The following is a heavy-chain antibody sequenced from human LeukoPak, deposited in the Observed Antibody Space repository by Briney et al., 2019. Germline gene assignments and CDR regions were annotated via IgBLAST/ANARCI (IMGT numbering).Heavy chain of an antibody. CDR3: AREGTGYSSSWYDY. J-gene: IGHJ4*02. Sequence: GASVKVSCKASGYTFTGYYMHWVRQAPGQGLEWMGRINPNSGDTNYAQKFQGRVTMTRDTSISTAYMELSRLRSDDTAVYYCAREGTGYSSSWYDYWGQGTLVTVSS. D-gene: IGHD6-13*01. CDR1: GYTFTGYY. V-gene: IGHV1-2*06. CDR2: INPNSGDT.